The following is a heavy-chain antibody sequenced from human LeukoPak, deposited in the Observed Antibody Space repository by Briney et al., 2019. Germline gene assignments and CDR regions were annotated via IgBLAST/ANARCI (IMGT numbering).Heavy chain of an antibody. V-gene: IGHV4-31*03. CDR1: GGSISSGGYY. Sequence: SETLSLTCTVSGGSISSGGYYWSWIRQHPGMGLEWIGYIYYSGSTYYNPSLKSRVTISVDTSKNQFSLKLSSVTAADTAVYYCARDNVALSYFDYWGQGTLVTVSS. CDR2: IYYSGST. CDR3: ARDNVALSYFDY. J-gene: IGHJ4*02. D-gene: IGHD2-15*01.